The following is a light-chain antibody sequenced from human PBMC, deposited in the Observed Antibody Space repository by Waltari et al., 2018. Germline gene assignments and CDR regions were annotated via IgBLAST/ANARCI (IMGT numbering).Light chain of an antibody. CDR3: QHYGSSPLFT. Sequence: ELVLTQSPGTLSLSPGDRATLSCRASQRVSSNYLAWYQQRPGQAPRLLISGAYTRATGIPDRFSGSGSGTDFTLTISRLEPEDFAVYYCQHYGSSPLFTFGPGTKVDI. CDR1: QRVSSNY. V-gene: IGKV3-20*01. J-gene: IGKJ3*01. CDR2: GAY.